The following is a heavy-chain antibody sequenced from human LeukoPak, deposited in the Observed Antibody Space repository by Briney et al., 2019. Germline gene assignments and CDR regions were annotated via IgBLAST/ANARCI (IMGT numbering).Heavy chain of an antibody. V-gene: IGHV1-69*05. D-gene: IGHD3-22*01. CDR3: ARSHYDSSGYYHDNWFDP. Sequence: SVKVSCKASGGTFSSYAISWVRQAPGQGLEWMGGIIPIFGTANYARKFQGRVTITTDESTSTAYMELSSLRSEDTAVYYCARSHYDSSGYYHDNWFDPWGQGTLVTVSS. CDR2: IIPIFGTA. CDR1: GGTFSSYA. J-gene: IGHJ5*02.